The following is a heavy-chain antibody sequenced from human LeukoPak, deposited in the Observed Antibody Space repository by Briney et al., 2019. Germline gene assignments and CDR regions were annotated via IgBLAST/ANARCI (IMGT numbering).Heavy chain of an antibody. CDR2: INSDGSST. J-gene: IGHJ3*02. Sequence: GSLRLSCAASGFTFSSYWMHWVRQAPGKGLVWVSRINSDGSSTSYADSVKGRFTISRDNAKNTLYLQMNSLRAEDTAVYYCARASGYSYGHRAFDIWGQGTMVTVSS. V-gene: IGHV3-74*01. CDR1: GFTFSSYW. CDR3: ARASGYSYGHRAFDI. D-gene: IGHD5-18*01.